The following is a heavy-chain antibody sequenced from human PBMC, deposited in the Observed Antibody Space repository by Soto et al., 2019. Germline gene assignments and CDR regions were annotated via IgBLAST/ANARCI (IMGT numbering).Heavy chain of an antibody. J-gene: IGHJ6*02. CDR1: GYSIRSGYF. CDR2: MYHSGIT. CDR3: ARSMYSTSAQLYYGMDV. Sequence: SETLSLTCAVSGYSIRSGYFWGWIRQPPGKGLEWIGSMYHSGITYYNLSLKSRVTISVDTSKNQLSLKLSSATAADTAVYYFARSMYSTSAQLYYGMDVWGQGTTVT. D-gene: IGHD6-6*01. V-gene: IGHV4-38-2*01.